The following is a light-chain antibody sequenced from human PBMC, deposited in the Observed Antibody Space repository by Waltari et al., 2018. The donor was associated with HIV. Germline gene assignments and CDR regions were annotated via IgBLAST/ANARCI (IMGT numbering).Light chain of an antibody. Sequence: QSVLTQPPSASGTPAQLVTLSCSVCSSYIGRQPVHWYQQLPGTAPTLLLYTHHKRPSGIPDRFSGSKSGTSASLAISGLQSEDEADYYCAAWDDSLNVWVFGGGTKLTVL. CDR3: AAWDDSLNVWV. V-gene: IGLV1-44*01. CDR1: SSYIGRQP. J-gene: IGLJ3*02. CDR2: THH.